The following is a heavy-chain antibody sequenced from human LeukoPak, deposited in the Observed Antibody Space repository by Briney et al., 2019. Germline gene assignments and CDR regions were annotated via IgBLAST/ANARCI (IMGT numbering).Heavy chain of an antibody. CDR3: AKDQGSPYYYYGMDV. CDR1: GFTFSSYG. CDR2: ISYDGSNK. V-gene: IGHV3-30*18. Sequence: GRSLRLSCAASGFTFSSYGMHWVRQAPGKGLEWVAVISYDGSNKYYADSVKGRFTISRDNSKNTLYLQMNSLRAEDTAVYYCAKDQGSPYYYYGMDVWGQGTTVTASS. J-gene: IGHJ6*02.